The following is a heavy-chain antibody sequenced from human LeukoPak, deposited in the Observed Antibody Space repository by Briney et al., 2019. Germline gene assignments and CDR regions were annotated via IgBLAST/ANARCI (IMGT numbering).Heavy chain of an antibody. J-gene: IGHJ6*02. V-gene: IGHV3-66*01. CDR2: IYSGGST. CDR1: GFTVSSNY. CDR3: ARDGPLPGALKNYYYGMDV. D-gene: IGHD1-14*01. Sequence: GGSLRLSCAASGFTVSSNYMSWVRQAPGKGLEWVSVIYSGGSTYYADSVKGRFTISRDNSKNTLYLQMNSLRAEDTAVYYCARDGPLPGALKNYYYGMDVWGQGTTVTVSS.